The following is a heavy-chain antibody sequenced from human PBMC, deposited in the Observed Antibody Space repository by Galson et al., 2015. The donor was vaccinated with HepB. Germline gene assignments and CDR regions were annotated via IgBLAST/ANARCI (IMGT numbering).Heavy chain of an antibody. V-gene: IGHV3-48*01. Sequence: SLRLSCAASGFTFSTYSMSWVRQAPGKGLEWVSYISSSSSTIYYADSVRGRFTISRDNAKNSLYLQMNSLRAEDTAVYYCARDYMGRRYFADYWGQGILVTVSS. CDR2: ISSSSSTI. J-gene: IGHJ4*02. D-gene: IGHD3-9*01. CDR1: GFTFSTYS. CDR3: ARDYMGRRYFADY.